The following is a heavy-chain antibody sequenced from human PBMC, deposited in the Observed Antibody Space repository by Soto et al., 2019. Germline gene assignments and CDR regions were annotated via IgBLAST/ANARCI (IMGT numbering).Heavy chain of an antibody. CDR3: TTDVDYYDSSGYFPFDY. J-gene: IGHJ4*02. CDR2: IKSKTDGGTT. V-gene: IGHV3-15*01. D-gene: IGHD3-22*01. Sequence: EVQLVESGGGLVKPGGSLRLSCAASGFTFSNAWMSWVRQAPGKGLEWGGRIKSKTDGGTTDYAAPVKGRFTISRDDSKNTLYLQMNSLKTEETAVYYCTTDVDYYDSSGYFPFDYWGQGTLVTVSS. CDR1: GFTFSNAW.